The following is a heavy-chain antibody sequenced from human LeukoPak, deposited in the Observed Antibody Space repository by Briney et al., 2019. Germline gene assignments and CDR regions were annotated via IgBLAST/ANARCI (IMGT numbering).Heavy chain of an antibody. CDR2: ISWSSGKI. CDR3: VKDSVYDFWSGYLDY. CDR1: GFTFDDYA. D-gene: IGHD3-3*01. J-gene: IGHJ4*02. Sequence: GGSLRLSCAASGFTFDDYAMHWVRQAPGKGLEWVSGISWSSGKITYVDSVKGRFTISRDNAKNSLYLQMNSLRPEDTALYYCVKDSVYDFWSGYLDYWGQGTLVTVSS. V-gene: IGHV3-9*01.